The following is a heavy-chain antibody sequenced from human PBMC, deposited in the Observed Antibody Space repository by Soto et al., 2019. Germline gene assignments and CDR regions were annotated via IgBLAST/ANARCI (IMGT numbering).Heavy chain of an antibody. D-gene: IGHD6-19*01. V-gene: IGHV1-69*13. CDR3: ARDQWLVIGDWFDP. Sequence: ASVKVSCKASGGTFSSYAISWVRQAPGQGLEWMGGIIPIFGTANYAQKFQGRVTITADESTSTAYMELSSLRSEDTAVYYCARDQWLVIGDWFDPWGQGTLVTVSS. CDR1: GGTFSSYA. J-gene: IGHJ5*02. CDR2: IIPIFGTA.